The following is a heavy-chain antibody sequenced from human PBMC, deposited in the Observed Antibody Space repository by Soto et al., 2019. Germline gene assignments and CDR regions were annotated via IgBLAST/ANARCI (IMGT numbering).Heavy chain of an antibody. CDR1: GFTFNYYW. CDR3: ARGDLGGFDL. D-gene: IGHD2-21*02. V-gene: IGHV3-74*01. Sequence: EVPLVESEGGLVQRGGSLRLSCAASGFTFNYYWMHWVRQAPGQGLVWVAHIQSDGSRTTYADSVKGRFTISRDNAKNTMYLQMNSLRAEDTAVYYCARGDLGGFDLWGQGTTVTV. CDR2: IQSDGSRT. J-gene: IGHJ3*01.